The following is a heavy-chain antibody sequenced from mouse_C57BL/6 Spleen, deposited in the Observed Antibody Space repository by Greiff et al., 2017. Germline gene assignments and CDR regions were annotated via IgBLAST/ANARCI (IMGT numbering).Heavy chain of an antibody. D-gene: IGHD1-1*01. V-gene: IGHV3-6*01. CDR3: ARDRDYGETFAY. CDR1: GYSITSGYY. Sequence: EVQLQQSGPGLVKPSQSLSLTCSVTGYSITSGYYWNWIRQFPGNKLEWMGYISYDGSNNYNPSLKNRFSITRDTSKNQFFLKLNSVTTEDTATYYCARDRDYGETFAYWGQGTLVTVSA. J-gene: IGHJ3*01. CDR2: ISYDGSN.